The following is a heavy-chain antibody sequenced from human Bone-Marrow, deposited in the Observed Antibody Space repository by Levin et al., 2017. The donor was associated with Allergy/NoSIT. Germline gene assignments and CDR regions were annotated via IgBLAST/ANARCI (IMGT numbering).Heavy chain of an antibody. J-gene: IGHJ4*02. CDR3: KANYCSGGSCYSLVFDY. V-gene: IGHV3-49*03. D-gene: IGHD2-15*01. CDR1: GFTFGDYA. Sequence: QSGGSLRLSCTASGFTFGDYAMSWFRQAPGKGLEWVGFIRSKAYGGTTEYAASVKGRFTISRDDSKSIAYLQMNSLKTEDTAVYYCKANYCSGGSCYSLVFDYWGQGTLVTVSS. CDR2: IRSKAYGGTT.